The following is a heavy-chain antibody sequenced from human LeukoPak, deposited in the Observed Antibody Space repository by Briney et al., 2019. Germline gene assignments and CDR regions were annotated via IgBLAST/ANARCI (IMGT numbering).Heavy chain of an antibody. CDR3: ARDRVVVVPAAMEDYYYYYMDV. J-gene: IGHJ6*03. V-gene: IGHV3-20*04. CDR1: GFTCYDYG. CDR2: INWNGGST. D-gene: IGHD2-2*01. Sequence: PGGSLCLSCAASGFTCYDYGMSWVPQAQGKGLEWVSGINWNGGSTGYADSVKGRFTISRDNAKNSLYLQMKSLRAEDTALYYCARDRVVVVPAAMEDYYYYYMDVWGKGTTVTVSS.